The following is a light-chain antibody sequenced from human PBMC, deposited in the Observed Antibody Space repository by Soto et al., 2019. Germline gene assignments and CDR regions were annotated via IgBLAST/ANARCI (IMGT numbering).Light chain of an antibody. V-gene: IGLV1-40*01. CDR1: SSNIGAGYD. J-gene: IGLJ2*01. CDR3: QSYDSGRGVSI. CDR2: GNS. Sequence: QSVLTQPPSVSGAPGQRVTISCTGSSSNIGAGYDVHWYQQLPGTAPKLLIYGNSNRPSGVPDRFSGSKSGTSASLAITGLRAEDGADYSCQSYDSGRGVSIFGGGTKLTVL.